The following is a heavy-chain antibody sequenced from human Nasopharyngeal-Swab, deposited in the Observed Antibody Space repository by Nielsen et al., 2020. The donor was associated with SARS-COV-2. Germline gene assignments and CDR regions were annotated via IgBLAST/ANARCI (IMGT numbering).Heavy chain of an antibody. CDR2: INAGNGKT. D-gene: IGHD5-24*01. CDR3: ARDGYNWGFDY. J-gene: IGHJ4*02. CDR1: RYTFTSYA. V-gene: IGHV1-3*01. Sequence: ASVKVSCKASRYTFTSYAMHWVRQAPGQRLEWMGWINAGNGKTKSSQKFQGRVTITRDTSASTAYMELSSLRSEDTAVYYCARDGYNWGFDYWGQGTLVSVSS.